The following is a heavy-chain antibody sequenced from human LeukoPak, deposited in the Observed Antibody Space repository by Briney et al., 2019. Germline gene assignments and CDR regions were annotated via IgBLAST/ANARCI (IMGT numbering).Heavy chain of an antibody. CDR2: LNPHSGGT. D-gene: IGHD2-15*01. V-gene: IGHV1-2*02. Sequence: ASVKVSCKASGYTFSAYGISWVRQAPGQGLEWLGWLNPHSGGTNYAQKFQGRVTLTSDTSISTAYMELSLLTSDDTAIYYCARGLRIINGLDVWGQGTTVIVSS. CDR1: GYTFSAYG. J-gene: IGHJ6*02. CDR3: ARGLRIINGLDV.